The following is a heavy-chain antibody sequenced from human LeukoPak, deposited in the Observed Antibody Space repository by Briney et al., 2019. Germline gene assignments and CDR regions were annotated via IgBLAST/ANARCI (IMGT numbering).Heavy chain of an antibody. D-gene: IGHD3-10*01. CDR1: GYTFTSYD. Sequence: ASVKVSCKASGYTFTSYDINWVRQATGQGLEWMGWMNPNSGNTGYAQKFQGRVTMTRDTSTSTVYMELSSLSSEDTAVYYCARDLGLRGVTNWFDPWGQGTLVTVSS. J-gene: IGHJ5*02. CDR2: MNPNSGNT. CDR3: ARDLGLRGVTNWFDP. V-gene: IGHV1-8*01.